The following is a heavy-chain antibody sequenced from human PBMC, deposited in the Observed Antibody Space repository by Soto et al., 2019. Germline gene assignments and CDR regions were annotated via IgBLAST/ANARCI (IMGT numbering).Heavy chain of an antibody. Sequence: GASVKVSCKASGYTFTSYGISWVRQAPGQGLEWMGWISAYNGNTNYAQKLQGRVTMTTDTSTSTAYMELRSLRSDDTAVYYCARVPIAANFVRGAFDSWGQATMVTVSS. D-gene: IGHD6-13*01. CDR1: GYTFTSYG. J-gene: IGHJ3*02. CDR2: ISAYNGNT. V-gene: IGHV1-18*01. CDR3: ARVPIAANFVRGAFDS.